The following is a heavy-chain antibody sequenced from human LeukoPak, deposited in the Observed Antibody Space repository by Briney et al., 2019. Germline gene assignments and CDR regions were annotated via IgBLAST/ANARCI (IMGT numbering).Heavy chain of an antibody. D-gene: IGHD5-12*01. CDR2: IYPGDSDT. CDR1: GYSFATYW. V-gene: IGHV5-51*01. Sequence: GESLKISCQGSGYSFATYWIAWVRQVPGKGLEWMGIIYPGDSDTRYSPSFRGQVTISADKSITTAYLLWTSLKASDTAMYYCARRGYSGYIYDYWGQGTLVTVSS. J-gene: IGHJ4*02. CDR3: ARRGYSGYIYDY.